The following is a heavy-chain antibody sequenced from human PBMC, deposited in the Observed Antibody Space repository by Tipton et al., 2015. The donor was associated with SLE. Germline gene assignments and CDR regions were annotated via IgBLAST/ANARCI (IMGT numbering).Heavy chain of an antibody. CDR2: IRYDGNVT. J-gene: IGHJ5*02. CDR3: AKSDWFDP. CDR1: GFSITHYW. Sequence: GSLRLSCGASGFSITHYWMHWIRQVPGKAPVWVARIRYDGNVTSYADSVQGRFTIFKDIDKNTVYLQMIGLRAEDTGIYHCAKSDWFDPWGQGTPVTVSS. V-gene: IGHV3-74*01.